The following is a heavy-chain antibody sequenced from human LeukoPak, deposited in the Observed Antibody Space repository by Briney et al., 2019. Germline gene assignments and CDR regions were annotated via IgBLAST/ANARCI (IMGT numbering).Heavy chain of an antibody. CDR1: GFPFSDYA. CDR3: AKLGCTGTLCDANY. J-gene: IGHJ4*02. D-gene: IGHD2-2*01. V-gene: IGHV3-23*01. Sequence: GGSLRLSCAASGFPFSDYAMTWVRQTPGKGLEWVSVISGGGDSVDYADSMKGRFTISRDNSKNTLYLQMYSLRAEDTALYYCAKLGCTGTLCDANYWGQGTMVTVSS. CDR2: ISGGGDSV.